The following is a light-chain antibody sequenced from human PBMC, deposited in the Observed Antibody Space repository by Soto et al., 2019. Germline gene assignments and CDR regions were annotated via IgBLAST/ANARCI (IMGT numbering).Light chain of an antibody. J-gene: IGKJ4*01. Sequence: EIVMTQSPATLSVSPGERVSLSCRASQSVSSNLAWYQQKPGQAPRLLIYGASTRATGIPARFSGSGSGTELTLIISSLQSEDFAIYYCQQYNKWPLTFGGGTKVEIK. CDR3: QQYNKWPLT. CDR2: GAS. CDR1: QSVSSN. V-gene: IGKV3-15*01.